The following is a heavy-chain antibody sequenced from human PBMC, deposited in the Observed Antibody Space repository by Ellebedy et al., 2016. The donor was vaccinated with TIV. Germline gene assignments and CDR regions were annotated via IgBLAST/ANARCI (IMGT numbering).Heavy chain of an antibody. CDR2: IFRDGGTT. CDR1: GFAFTTCA. J-gene: IGHJ4*02. Sequence: GESLKISCSASGFAFTTCAMSWVRQAPGKGLEWVSTIFRDGGTTYYADSVKGRFTISRDNSKDTLSLQMNSLRADDTALYYCTNGGLSNSPRHYFDSWGQGTLVTVSS. V-gene: IGHV3-23*01. D-gene: IGHD5/OR15-5a*01. CDR3: TNGGLSNSPRHYFDS.